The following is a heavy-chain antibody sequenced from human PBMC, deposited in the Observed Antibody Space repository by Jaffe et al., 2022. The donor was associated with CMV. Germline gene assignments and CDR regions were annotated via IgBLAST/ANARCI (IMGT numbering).Heavy chain of an antibody. Sequence: QVQLQESGPGLVKPSETLSLTCTVSGGSISSYYWSWIRQPPGKGLEWIGYIYYSGSTNYNPSLKSRVTISVDTSKNQFSLKLSSVTAADTAVYYCARDQITPNYYGSGSLGFSIGYGMDVWGQGTTVTVSS. V-gene: IGHV4-59*01. CDR3: ARDQITPNYYGSGSLGFSIGYGMDV. CDR2: IYYSGST. J-gene: IGHJ6*02. D-gene: IGHD3-10*01. CDR1: GGSISSYY.